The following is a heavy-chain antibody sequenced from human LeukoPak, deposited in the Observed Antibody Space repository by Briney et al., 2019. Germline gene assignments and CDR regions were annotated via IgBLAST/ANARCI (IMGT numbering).Heavy chain of an antibody. J-gene: IGHJ4*02. CDR2: IGGSGGST. CDR3: AKVDIVVVPAASGADY. CDR1: GFTFSSYA. D-gene: IGHD2-2*01. Sequence: GGSLRLSCAASGFTFSSYAMSWVRQAPGKGLEWVSAIGGSGGSTYYADSVKGRFTISRDNSKNTLYLQMNSLRAEDTAVYYCAKVDIVVVPAASGADYWGQGTLVTVSS. V-gene: IGHV3-23*01.